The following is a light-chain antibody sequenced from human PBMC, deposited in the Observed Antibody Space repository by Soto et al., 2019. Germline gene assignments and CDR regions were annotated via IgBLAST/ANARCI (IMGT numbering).Light chain of an antibody. CDR2: GAS. V-gene: IGKV3-11*01. CDR3: QQRGNWPLT. CDR1: QNIRNY. Sequence: ETVLTQSPATLSLSPGERATLSCRASQNIRNYLIWYQQKPGQAPRLLIYGASSRATGIPARFSGSGSGTDFTLTISSLEPEDFAVYYCQQRGNWPLTFGGGTKVE. J-gene: IGKJ4*01.